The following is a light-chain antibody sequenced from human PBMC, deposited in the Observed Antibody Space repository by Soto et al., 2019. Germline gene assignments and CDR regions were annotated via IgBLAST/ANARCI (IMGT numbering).Light chain of an antibody. V-gene: IGLV2-14*01. Sequence: QSVLAQPASVSGSPGQSITISCTGSSTDVGGNKYVSWYQQHPGKAPKLIIYDVSYRPSGVSNRFSGSKSGNTASLTISGLRAEDEADYYCSSYSTGSTLVVFGSGTKVTVL. J-gene: IGLJ1*01. CDR1: STDVGGNKY. CDR3: SSYSTGSTLVV. CDR2: DVS.